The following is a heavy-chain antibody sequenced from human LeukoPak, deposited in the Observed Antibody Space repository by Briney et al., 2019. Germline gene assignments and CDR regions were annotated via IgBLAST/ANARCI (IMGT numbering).Heavy chain of an antibody. V-gene: IGHV3-23*01. Sequence: GGSLRLSCVASGFTFSTFATNWVRQAPGKGLEWVSTISETGRSTYYADSVKGQFTISRDNSKNTLYLQMNSLRAEDTAVYYCAKDRGYSYGISEYWGQGTLVTVSS. D-gene: IGHD5-18*01. CDR3: AKDRGYSYGISEY. J-gene: IGHJ4*02. CDR2: ISETGRST. CDR1: GFTFSTFA.